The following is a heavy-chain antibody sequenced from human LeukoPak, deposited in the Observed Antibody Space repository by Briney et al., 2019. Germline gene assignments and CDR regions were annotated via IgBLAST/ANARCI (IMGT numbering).Heavy chain of an antibody. CDR3: ASATAAAGPSTNFDY. Sequence: SETLSLTCAVYGGSFSGYYWSWIRQPPGKGLEWIGEINHSGSTNYNPSLKSRVTISVDTSKNQFSLKLSSVTAADTAVYYCASATAAAGPSTNFDYWGQGTLVTVSS. D-gene: IGHD6-13*01. V-gene: IGHV4-34*01. CDR2: INHSGST. J-gene: IGHJ4*02. CDR1: GGSFSGYY.